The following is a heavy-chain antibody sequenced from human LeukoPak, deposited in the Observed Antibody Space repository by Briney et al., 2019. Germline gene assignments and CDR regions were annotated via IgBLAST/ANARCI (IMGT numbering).Heavy chain of an antibody. CDR1: GYSFTSYW. D-gene: IGHD2-2*01. Sequence: GESLKISCKGSGYSFTSYWIGWVRQMPGKGLEWMGIIYPGDSDTRYSPSFQGQVTISADKSISTAYLQWSSLKASDTAMYYCARQYCSGTSCYFDYYYGMDVWGKGTTVTVSS. CDR2: IYPGDSDT. V-gene: IGHV5-51*01. CDR3: ARQYCSGTSCYFDYYYGMDV. J-gene: IGHJ6*04.